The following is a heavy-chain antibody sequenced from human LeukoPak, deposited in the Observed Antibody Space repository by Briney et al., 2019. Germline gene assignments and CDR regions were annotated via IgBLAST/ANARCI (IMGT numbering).Heavy chain of an antibody. V-gene: IGHV4-59*01. CDR3: ASLGSNYYDSSGYYFPRRYYGMDV. Sequence: SETLSLTCTVSGGSISSYYWSRIRQPPGKGLEWIGYIYYSGSTNYNPSLKSRVTISVDTSKNQFSLKLSSVTAADTAVYYCASLGSNYYDSSGYYFPRRYYGMDVWGQGTTVTVSS. CDR2: IYYSGST. J-gene: IGHJ6*02. D-gene: IGHD3-22*01. CDR1: GGSISSYY.